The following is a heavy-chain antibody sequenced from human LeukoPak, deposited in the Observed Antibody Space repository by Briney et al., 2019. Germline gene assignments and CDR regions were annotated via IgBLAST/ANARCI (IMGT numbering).Heavy chain of an antibody. V-gene: IGHV4-34*01. CDR3: ARVTVSWGRPYYFDY. J-gene: IGHJ4*02. D-gene: IGHD3-16*01. Sequence: SETLSLTCAVYGGSFSGYYWSWICQPPGKGLEWIGEINHSGSTNYNPSLKSRVTISVDTSKNQFSLKLSSVTAADTAVYYCARVTVSWGRPYYFDYWGQGTLVTVSS. CDR2: INHSGST. CDR1: GGSFSGYY.